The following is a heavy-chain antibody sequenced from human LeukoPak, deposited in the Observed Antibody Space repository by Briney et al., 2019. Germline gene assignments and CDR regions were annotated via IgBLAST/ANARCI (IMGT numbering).Heavy chain of an antibody. J-gene: IGHJ4*02. D-gene: IGHD1-20*01. CDR3: ARIPWRITGTTFVDS. CDR2: SSAYNGNT. Sequence: ASVKVSCKASGYTFTSSGISWVRQAPGQGLEWMGWSSAYNGNTNYAQKLQGRVTMTTDTSTSTAYMELRSLRSDDTAVYYCARIPWRITGTTFVDSWGQGTLVTVSS. V-gene: IGHV1-18*01. CDR1: GYTFTSSG.